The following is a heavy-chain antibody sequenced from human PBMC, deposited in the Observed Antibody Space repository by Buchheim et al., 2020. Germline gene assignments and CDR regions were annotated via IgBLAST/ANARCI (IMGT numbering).Heavy chain of an antibody. D-gene: IGHD3-10*01. Sequence: QVQLQESGQGLVKPSQTRSPPCTVFGGPLSRVTYYRCWIRPRPGTGVDGIGYIYYSGSNPYNPSLKRRVTISVDTSKHTFSLKRSSVTAADTAVYYCARGDYYGSGSLGYWGQGTL. CDR3: ARGDYYGSGSLGY. J-gene: IGHJ4*02. V-gene: IGHV4-30-4*01. CDR1: GGPLSRVTYY. CDR2: IYYSGSN.